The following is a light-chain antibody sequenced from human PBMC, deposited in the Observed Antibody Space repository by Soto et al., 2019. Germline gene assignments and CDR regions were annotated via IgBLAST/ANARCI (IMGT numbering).Light chain of an antibody. Sequence: QAEVTQPPSVSGAPGQRVTISCTGSSSNIGAGYNVHWYQQVPGTAPKLLIYGDSNRPSGVPDRFSGSKSGTSASLAITGLQAEDEADYYCQSYDSSLSGWLFGGGTKVTVL. V-gene: IGLV1-40*01. J-gene: IGLJ3*02. CDR2: GDS. CDR1: SSNIGAGYN. CDR3: QSYDSSLSGWL.